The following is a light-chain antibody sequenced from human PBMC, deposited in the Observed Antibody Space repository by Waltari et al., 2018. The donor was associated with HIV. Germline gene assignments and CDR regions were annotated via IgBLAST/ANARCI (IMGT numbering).Light chain of an antibody. CDR1: QSISIY. Sequence: DIQMTQSPSSLSASVGDRVTITCRASQSISIYSNWYQQKPGQAPKLLIYAASTLESGVPSRFSGTGSGTDFTLVISSLQPEDFATYFCQQTYTTPWTFGQGTKVDIK. V-gene: IGKV1-39*01. CDR2: AAS. CDR3: QQTYTTPWT. J-gene: IGKJ1*01.